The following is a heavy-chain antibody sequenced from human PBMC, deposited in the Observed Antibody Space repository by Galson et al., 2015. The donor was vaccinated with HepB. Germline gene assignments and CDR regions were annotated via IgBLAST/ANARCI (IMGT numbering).Heavy chain of an antibody. J-gene: IGHJ6*02. Sequence: PALVKPTQTLTLTCTFSGFSLSTSGEGVGWVRQPPGKALEWLALIYWDDDKRYSPSLKSRLTITKDTSKNQVVLTMTNMDPVDTATYYCAPSPPWGYCSSIRCYKRYYYGMDVWGQGTTVTVSS. CDR2: IYWDDDK. CDR3: APSPPWGYCSSIRCYKRYYYGMDV. D-gene: IGHD2-2*02. V-gene: IGHV2-5*02. CDR1: GFSLSTSGEG.